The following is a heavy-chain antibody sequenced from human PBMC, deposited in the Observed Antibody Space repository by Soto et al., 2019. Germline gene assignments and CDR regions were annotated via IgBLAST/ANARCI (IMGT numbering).Heavy chain of an antibody. CDR1: GFTFSSYS. Sequence: GGSLRLSCAASGFTFSSYSMSWVRQAPGKGLEWVSAISGSCGSTYYADSVKGRFTISRDNSKNTLYLQMNSLRAEDTAVYYCAKDPHSSSSEYVYWGQGTLVTLSS. CDR2: ISGSCGST. J-gene: IGHJ4*02. CDR3: AKDPHSSSSEYVY. D-gene: IGHD6-6*01. V-gene: IGHV3-23*01.